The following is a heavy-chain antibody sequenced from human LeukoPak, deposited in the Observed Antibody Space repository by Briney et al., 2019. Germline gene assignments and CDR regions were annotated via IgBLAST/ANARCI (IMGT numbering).Heavy chain of an antibody. J-gene: IGHJ4*02. Sequence: GRSLRLSCAASGFTFSSYGMHWVRQAPGKGLEWVAVISYDGSNKYYADSVKGRFTISRDNSKNTLYLQMNSLRAEDTAVYYCALRPGYGDYDGYWGQGTLVTVSS. V-gene: IGHV3-30*03. CDR3: ALRPGYGDYDGY. D-gene: IGHD4-17*01. CDR1: GFTFSSYG. CDR2: ISYDGSNK.